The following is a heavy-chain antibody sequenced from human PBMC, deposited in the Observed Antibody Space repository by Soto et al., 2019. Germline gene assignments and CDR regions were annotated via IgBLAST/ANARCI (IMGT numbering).Heavy chain of an antibody. Sequence: QVQLQQWGAGLLKPSETLSLTCAVYGGSFSGYYWSWIRQPPGKGLEWIGEINRSGRPNYNPSLKSRVTISGDTSKNQFSLKLSTVTAADTAVYYCARAFHDFWSCLNYWGQATLVTVSS. D-gene: IGHD3-3*01. J-gene: IGHJ4*02. V-gene: IGHV4-34*01. CDR3: ARAFHDFWSCLNY. CDR2: INRSGRP. CDR1: GGSFSGYY.